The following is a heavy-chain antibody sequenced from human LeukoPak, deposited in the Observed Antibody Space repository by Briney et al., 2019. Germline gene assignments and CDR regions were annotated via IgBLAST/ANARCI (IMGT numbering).Heavy chain of an antibody. J-gene: IGHJ4*02. CDR2: ISYDGSSK. Sequence: GRSLRLSCAASGFTFSNYGMHWVRQAPGKGLEWVAVISYDGSSKYYADPVKGRFTISRDNSKNTLYLQMNSLRAEDTAVYCCAREIAAVVDYWGQGTLVTVSS. CDR1: GFTFSNYG. CDR3: AREIAAVVDY. D-gene: IGHD6-13*01. V-gene: IGHV3-30*19.